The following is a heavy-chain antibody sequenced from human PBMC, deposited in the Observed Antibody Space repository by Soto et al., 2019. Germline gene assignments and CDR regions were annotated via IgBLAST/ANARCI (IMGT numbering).Heavy chain of an antibody. J-gene: IGHJ6*02. D-gene: IGHD3-16*02. CDR3: ARQIGIVSYGMDV. V-gene: IGHV5-51*01. CDR2: IYPGDSDT. CDR1: GYSFTSYW. Sequence: GASLKISCKGSGYSFTSYWIGWVRQMPGKGLEWMGIIYPGDSDTRYSPSFQGQVTISADKSISTAYLQWSSLKASDTAMYYCARQIGIVSYGMDVWGQGTTVTVSS.